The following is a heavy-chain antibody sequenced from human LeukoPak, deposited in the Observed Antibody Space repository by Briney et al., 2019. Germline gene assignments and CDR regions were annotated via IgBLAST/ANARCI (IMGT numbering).Heavy chain of an antibody. J-gene: IGHJ4*02. CDR2: IKSKTESVTT. CDR1: GFTFSNAW. D-gene: IGHD2-2*01. CDR3: AKGLYCTSSSCSSRFDY. Sequence: GGSLRLSCAASGFTFSNAWMSWVRQTPGKGLEWVGRIKSKTESVTTDYAAPVKDRFTISRDDSKDMLYLQMNSLKPEDTAVYYCAKGLYCTSSSCSSRFDYWGQGTLVTVSS. V-gene: IGHV3-15*01.